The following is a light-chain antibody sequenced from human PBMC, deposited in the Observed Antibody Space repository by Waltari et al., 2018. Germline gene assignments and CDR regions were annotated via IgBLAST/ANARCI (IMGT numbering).Light chain of an antibody. CDR3: QHYVSLPVT. Sequence: EIVLTQSPGTLSLSPGERATLSCRASQSVSMTLAWYQQKPGQAPRILIYDASSRATGIPDRFSGSGSGTDFSLTITRLEPEDFAVYYCQHYVSLPVTFGQGTKVEIK. V-gene: IGKV3-20*01. CDR1: QSVSMT. J-gene: IGKJ1*01. CDR2: DAS.